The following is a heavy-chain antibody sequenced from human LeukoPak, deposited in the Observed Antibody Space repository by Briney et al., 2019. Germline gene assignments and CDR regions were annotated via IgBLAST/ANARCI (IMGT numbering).Heavy chain of an antibody. J-gene: IGHJ5*02. Sequence: ASETLSLTCAVSGGSISSGGYSWSWIRQPPGKGLEWIGYIYHSGSNYYNPSLMSRVTISVDRSKNRFSLKLSSVTAADTAVYYCARTGTTGWFDPWGQGTLVTVSS. CDR1: GGSISSGGYS. V-gene: IGHV4-30-2*01. CDR2: IYHSGSN. CDR3: ARTGTTGWFDP. D-gene: IGHD1-1*01.